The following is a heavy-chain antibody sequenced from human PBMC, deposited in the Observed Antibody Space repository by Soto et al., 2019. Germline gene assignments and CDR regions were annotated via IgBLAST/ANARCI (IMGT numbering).Heavy chain of an antibody. V-gene: IGHV1-8*01. J-gene: IGHJ4*02. D-gene: IGHD3-9*01. CDR2: MNPNSGNT. CDR1: GYTFTSYD. Sequence: ASVKVSCKASGYTFTSYDINWVRQATGQGLEWMGWMNPNSGNTGYAQKFQGRVTMTRNTSISTAYMELSSLRSEDTAVYYCASGPGPTNYYDILTGPQGVFDYWGQGTLVTVSS. CDR3: ASGPGPTNYYDILTGPQGVFDY.